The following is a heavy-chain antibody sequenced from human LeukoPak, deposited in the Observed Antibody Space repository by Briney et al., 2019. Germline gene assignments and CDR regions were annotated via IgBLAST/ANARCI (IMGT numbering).Heavy chain of an antibody. D-gene: IGHD1-14*01. V-gene: IGHV3-30*02. Sequence: GGSLRLSCGASGFTFSNYGMLWVRQAPGKGLDWVAFIRYDGNNKLYADSEKGRFTISRDNSKNTLYLHINSLRAEDTAVYYCVKDNPLDYWGQGTLVIVSS. CDR3: VKDNPLDY. J-gene: IGHJ4*02. CDR2: IRYDGNNK. CDR1: GFTFSNYG.